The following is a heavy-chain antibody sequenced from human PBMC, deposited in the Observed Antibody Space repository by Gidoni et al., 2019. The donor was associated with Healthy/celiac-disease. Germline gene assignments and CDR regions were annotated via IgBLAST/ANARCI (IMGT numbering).Heavy chain of an antibody. J-gene: IGHJ4*02. V-gene: IGHV4-31*03. D-gene: IGHD3-22*01. Sequence: QVQLQESGPGLVKPSQTLSLTCTVSGGSTSSGCYYWSWIRQHPGKGLEWIGYIYYSGSTYYNPSLKSRVTISVDMSKNQFSLKLSSVTAADTAVYYCARDLGHYDSSGYYLSNWGQGTLVTVSS. CDR2: IYYSGST. CDR3: ARDLGHYDSSGYYLSN. CDR1: GGSTSSGCYY.